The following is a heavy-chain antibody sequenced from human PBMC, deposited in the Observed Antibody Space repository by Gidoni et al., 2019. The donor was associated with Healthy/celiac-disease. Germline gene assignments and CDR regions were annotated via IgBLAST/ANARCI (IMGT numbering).Heavy chain of an antibody. CDR2: IYYSGST. CDR1: GGSISSSSYY. J-gene: IGHJ4*02. CDR3: ARRAPRVYFDY. V-gene: IGHV4-39*01. Sequence: QLQLQESGPGLVKPSETLSLTCTVSGGSISSSSYYWGWLRQPPGKGLEWIGSIYYSGSTYYNPSLKSRVTISVDTSKNQFSLKLSSVTAADTAVYYCARRAPRVYFDYWGQGTLVTVSS.